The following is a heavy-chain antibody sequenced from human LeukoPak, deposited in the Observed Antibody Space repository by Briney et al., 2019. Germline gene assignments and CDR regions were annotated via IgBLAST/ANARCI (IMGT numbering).Heavy chain of an antibody. CDR3: ARVREYYDGSGYSPCDY. V-gene: IGHV1-18*01. J-gene: IGHJ4*02. CDR2: IRAYNGNT. D-gene: IGHD3-22*01. Sequence: ASVSVSCKASGYTFTSYGISGVRQAPAQGLEGMGWIRAYNGNTNYAQKLQGRVTMTTDTSTSTAYMELRSLRSDDTAVYYCARVREYYDGSGYSPCDYWGQGTLVTVSS. CDR1: GYTFTSYG.